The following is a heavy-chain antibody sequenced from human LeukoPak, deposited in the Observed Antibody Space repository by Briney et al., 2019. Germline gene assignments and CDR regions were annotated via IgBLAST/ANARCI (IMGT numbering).Heavy chain of an antibody. Sequence: ASVKVSCKASGYTFTGYYMHWVRQAPGQGPEWMGIINPSGGSTSYAQKFQGRVTMTRDTSTTTVYMELSSLKSEDTAVYYCARGGEYYGSGSHYNVGWFDPWGQGTLVTVSS. CDR3: ARGGEYYGSGSHYNVGWFDP. J-gene: IGHJ5*02. V-gene: IGHV1-46*01. CDR2: INPSGGST. CDR1: GYTFTGYY. D-gene: IGHD3-10*01.